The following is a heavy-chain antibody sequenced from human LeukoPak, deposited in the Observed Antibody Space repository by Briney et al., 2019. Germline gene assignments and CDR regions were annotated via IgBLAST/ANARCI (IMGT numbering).Heavy chain of an antibody. V-gene: IGHV1-3*03. Sequence: ASVKVSRKASGYTFTSYAMHWVRQAPGQRLEWMGWINAVNGNTKYSQEFQGRVTMTRDMTTSTVYMELSSLRSEDTAVYYCAREGIRSLRDYYDSSTPPSLDYWGQGTLVTVSS. CDR2: INAVNGNT. D-gene: IGHD3-22*01. CDR1: GYTFTSYA. J-gene: IGHJ4*02. CDR3: AREGIRSLRDYYDSSTPPSLDY.